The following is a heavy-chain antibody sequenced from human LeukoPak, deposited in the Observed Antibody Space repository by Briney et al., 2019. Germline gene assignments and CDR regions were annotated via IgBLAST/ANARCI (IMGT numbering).Heavy chain of an antibody. CDR3: ARSSDCSGGSCYPTTDPTFDY. D-gene: IGHD2-15*01. J-gene: IGHJ4*02. CDR2: INSDGSST. Sequence: PGGSLRLSCAASGFTFSSYWMHWVRQAPGKGLVWVSRINSDGSSTSYADSVKGRFTISRDNAKNTLYLQMNSLRAEDTAVYYCARSSDCSGGSCYPTTDPTFDYWGQGTLVTVSS. CDR1: GFTFSSYW. V-gene: IGHV3-74*01.